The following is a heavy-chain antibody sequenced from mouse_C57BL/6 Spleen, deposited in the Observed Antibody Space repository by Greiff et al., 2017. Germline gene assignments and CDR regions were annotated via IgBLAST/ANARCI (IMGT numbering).Heavy chain of an antibody. CDR1: GFTFSDYG. CDR2: ISSGSSTI. D-gene: IGHD2-12*01. Sequence: EVKLVESGGGLVKPGGSLKLSCAASGFTFSDYGMHWVRQAPEKGLEWVAYISSGSSTIYYADTVKGRFTISRDNAKNTLFLQRTSLRSEDTAMYYCARNTYYSGMDYWGQGTSVTVSS. CDR3: ARNTYYSGMDY. V-gene: IGHV5-17*01. J-gene: IGHJ4*01.